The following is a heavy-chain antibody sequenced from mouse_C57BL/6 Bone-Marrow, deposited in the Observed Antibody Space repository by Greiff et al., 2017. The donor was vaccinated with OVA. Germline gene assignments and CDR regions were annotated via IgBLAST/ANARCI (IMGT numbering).Heavy chain of an antibody. D-gene: IGHD1-2*01. CDR2: IYPGDGDT. V-gene: IGHV1-82*01. CDR3: APASYFYAMDY. CDR1: GYAFSSSW. Sequence: QVQLQQSGPELVKPGASVKISCKASGYAFSSSWMNWVKQRPGTGLEWIGRIYPGDGDTNYNGKFKGKATLTADKSSSTAYMQLSSLTSEDSAVYFCAPASYFYAMDYWGQGTSVTVSS. J-gene: IGHJ4*01.